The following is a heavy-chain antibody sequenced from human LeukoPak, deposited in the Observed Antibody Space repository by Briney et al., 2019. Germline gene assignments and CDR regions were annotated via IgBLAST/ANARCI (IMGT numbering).Heavy chain of an antibody. Sequence: SETLSLTSTVSVGSITVSRRYWGWVSQPPGGGLEWVGRIRYIGTTYYNPSLQSRLTISVDNSQNQFSLKLKSVTAADTSMYYCTRQLSWASDTGDSWGQGTLVTVSS. CDR3: TRQLSWASDTGDS. J-gene: IGHJ5*01. D-gene: IGHD6-13*01. CDR1: VGSITVSRRY. CDR2: IRYIGTT. V-gene: IGHV4-39*01.